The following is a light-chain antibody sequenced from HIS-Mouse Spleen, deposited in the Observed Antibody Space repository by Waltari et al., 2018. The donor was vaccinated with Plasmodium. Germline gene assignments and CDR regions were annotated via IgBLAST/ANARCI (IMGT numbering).Light chain of an antibody. V-gene: IGLV3-10*01. Sequence: SYELTQPPSVSVSPGQTARNTCPGDALPKKYAYWYQQKEGQAPVLVIYEDSKRPPGIPERFSGSSSGTIATLTISGAQVEDEADYYCYSTDSSGNHRVFGGGTKLTVL. CDR2: EDS. CDR1: ALPKKY. J-gene: IGLJ3*02. CDR3: YSTDSSGNHRV.